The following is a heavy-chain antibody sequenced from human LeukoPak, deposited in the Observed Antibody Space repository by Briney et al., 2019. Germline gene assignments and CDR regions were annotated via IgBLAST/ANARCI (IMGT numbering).Heavy chain of an antibody. CDR3: ARDRKWLQLMGFDY. J-gene: IGHJ4*02. CDR1: GYTFTGYY. CDR2: INPNSGGT. V-gene: IGHV1-2*02. Sequence: ASVKVSCKASGYTFTGYYMHWVRQAPGQGLEWMGWINPNSGGTNYAQKFQGRVTMTRDTSISTAYMEPSRLRSDDTAVYYCARDRKWLQLMGFDYWGQGTLVTVSS. D-gene: IGHD5-24*01.